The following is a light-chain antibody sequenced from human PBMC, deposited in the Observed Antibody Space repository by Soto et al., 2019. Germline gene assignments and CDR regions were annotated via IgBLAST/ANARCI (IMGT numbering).Light chain of an antibody. CDR3: QQYDGSPRT. J-gene: IGKJ1*01. CDR1: QRVSSSY. CDR2: GAS. Sequence: EIVLTQSPGTLSLSPGERATLSCRASQRVSSSYLGWYQQKPGQAPRLLIYGASSRATGIPDRFTGSGSGTDFTLTISRLEPEDFAVYYCQQYDGSPRTFGQGTKVDIK. V-gene: IGKV3-20*01.